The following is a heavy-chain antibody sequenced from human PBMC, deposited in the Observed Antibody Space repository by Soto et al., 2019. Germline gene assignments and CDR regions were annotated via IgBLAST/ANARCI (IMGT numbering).Heavy chain of an antibody. V-gene: IGHV4-31*03. Sequence: LSLTCTVSGGSFSSGDYYWSWIRQHPGKGLEWIGYIYYSGSTYYNPSLRSRVTISVDTSTKQFSLKLTSVTAADTALYYCAREFVYGDYGAWFDPWGQGTQVTVSS. CDR2: IYYSGST. CDR1: GGSFSSGDYY. D-gene: IGHD4-17*01. J-gene: IGHJ5*02. CDR3: AREFVYGDYGAWFDP.